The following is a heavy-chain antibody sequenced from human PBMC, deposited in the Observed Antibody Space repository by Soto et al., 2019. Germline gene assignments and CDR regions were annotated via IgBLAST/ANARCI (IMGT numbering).Heavy chain of an antibody. J-gene: IGHJ4*02. D-gene: IGHD1-26*01. CDR2: ISYDGTNK. V-gene: IGHV3-30-3*01. CDR3: AIEGHVASSGSHYGDTSDFDS. CDR1: GFTFSSYP. Sequence: QVQLVESGGGVVQPGSSLRLSCAASGFTFSSYPMHWVRQAPGKGLEWVALISYDGTNKYYGDSVQGRFTISSDNSKTTRYLQMHCRRSEDTGVYYCAIEGHVASSGSHYGDTSDFDSWVQGTLVTVSS.